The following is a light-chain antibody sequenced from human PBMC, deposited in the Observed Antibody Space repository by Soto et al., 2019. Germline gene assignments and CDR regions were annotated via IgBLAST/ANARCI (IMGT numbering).Light chain of an antibody. J-gene: IGLJ2*01. CDR1: SSDVGGYNY. Sequence: QSALTQPASVSGSPGQSITISCTGTSSDVGGYNYVSWYQQHPGKASKLMSYDVSNRPSWVSNRFSGSKSGNTASLTMSGLQAEDEGDYYCSSYTSSSAPVVFGGGTKVTAL. CDR2: DVS. V-gene: IGLV2-14*01. CDR3: SSYTSSSAPVV.